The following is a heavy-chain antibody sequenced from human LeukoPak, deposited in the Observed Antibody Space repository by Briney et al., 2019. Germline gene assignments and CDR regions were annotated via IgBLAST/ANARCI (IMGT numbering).Heavy chain of an antibody. CDR3: ARQPFDY. CDR2: IYPRDSDT. J-gene: IGHJ4*02. V-gene: IGHV5-51*01. CDR1: EFSFTNYW. Sequence: GESLRISCKASEFSFTNYWIGWVRQMPGKGLEWMGIIYPRDSDTKYSPSFQGQVTISADKSINTAYLQWNSLKASDTVMYYCARQPFDYWGQGTLVTVSS.